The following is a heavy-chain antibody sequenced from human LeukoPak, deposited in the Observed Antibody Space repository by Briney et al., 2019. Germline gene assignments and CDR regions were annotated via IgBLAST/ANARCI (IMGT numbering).Heavy chain of an antibody. CDR3: ARVSYDFWSGKNNWFDP. Sequence: NPSETLSLTCTVSGGSISSSSYYWGWIRQPPGKGLEWIGRIYTSGSTNYNPSLKSRVTISVDTSKNQFSLKLSSVTAADTAVYYCARVSYDFWSGKNNWFDPWGQGTLVTVSS. CDR2: IYTSGST. J-gene: IGHJ5*02. CDR1: GGSISSSSYY. V-gene: IGHV4-61*02. D-gene: IGHD3-3*01.